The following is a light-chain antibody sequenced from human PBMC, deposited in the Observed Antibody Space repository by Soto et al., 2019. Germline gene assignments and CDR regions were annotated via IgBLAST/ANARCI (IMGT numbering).Light chain of an antibody. CDR2: EVN. Sequence: QSVLTQPASVSGSPGQSLTISCTGTSNDVGGYNLVSWFQQHPGKAPKLMISEVNKRPSGVSNRFSGSKSANTASLTISGLQAEDEADYYCCSHVGGSSPQWVFGGGTKLTVL. CDR3: CSHVGGSSPQWV. V-gene: IGLV2-23*02. CDR1: SNDVGGYNL. J-gene: IGLJ3*02.